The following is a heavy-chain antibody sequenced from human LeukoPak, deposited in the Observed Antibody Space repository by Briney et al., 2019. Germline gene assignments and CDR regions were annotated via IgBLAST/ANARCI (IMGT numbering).Heavy chain of an antibody. CDR2: IWYGGSNK. CDR3: ARGIGTAYFDY. Sequence: GGSLRLSCAASGFTFSSYGMHWVRQAPGKGLEWVAVIWYGGSNKYYADSVKGRFTISRDNSKNTLYLQMNSLRAEDTAVYYCARGIGTAYFDYWGQGTLVTVSS. CDR1: GFTFSSYG. V-gene: IGHV3-33*01. D-gene: IGHD5-18*01. J-gene: IGHJ4*02.